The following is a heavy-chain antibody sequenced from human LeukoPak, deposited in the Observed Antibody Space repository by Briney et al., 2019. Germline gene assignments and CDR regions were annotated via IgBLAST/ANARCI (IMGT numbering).Heavy chain of an antibody. D-gene: IGHD2-2*01. CDR1: GFTVSSNY. V-gene: IGHV3-53*01. Sequence: GGSLRLSCAASGFTVSSNYMSWVRQAPGKGLEWVSVIYSGGSTYYADSVKGRFTISRDNSKNTLYLQMNSLRAADRAVYYCAMGCSSTSWRGYYYYGMDVWGQGTTATVYS. CDR3: AMGCSSTSWRGYYYYGMDV. J-gene: IGHJ6*02. CDR2: IYSGGST.